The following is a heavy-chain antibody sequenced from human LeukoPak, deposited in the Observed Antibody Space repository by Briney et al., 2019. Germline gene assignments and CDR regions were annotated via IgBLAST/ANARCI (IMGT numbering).Heavy chain of an antibody. CDR3: VGYYYYGMDV. CDR1: GVSISSGDCS. V-gene: IGHV4-39*01. J-gene: IGHJ6*02. CDR2: IYYSGST. Sequence: SETLSLTCPVSGVSISSGDCSWGWIRQPPGKGLEWIGSIYYSGSTYYNPSLKSRVTISVDTSKNQFSLKLSSVTAADTAVYYCVGYYYYGMDVWGQGTTVTVSS.